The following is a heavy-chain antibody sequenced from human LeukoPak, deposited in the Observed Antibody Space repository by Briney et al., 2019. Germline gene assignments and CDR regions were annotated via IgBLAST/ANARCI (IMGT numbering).Heavy chain of an antibody. CDR1: GFTFSSYS. D-gene: IGHD5-12*01. Sequence: GGSLRLSCAASGFTFSSYSINWVRQAPGKGLEWVSSISSSSSYIYYADSVKGRFTISRDNAKNSLYLQMNSLRAEDTAVYYCARDSFYTGYDRGFGYWGQGTLVTVSS. V-gene: IGHV3-21*01. CDR3: ARDSFYTGYDRGFGY. CDR2: ISSSSSYI. J-gene: IGHJ4*02.